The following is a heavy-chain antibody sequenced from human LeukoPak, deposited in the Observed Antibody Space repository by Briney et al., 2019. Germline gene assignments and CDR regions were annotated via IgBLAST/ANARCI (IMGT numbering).Heavy chain of an antibody. D-gene: IGHD1-14*01. CDR3: ARYTDHYYFDY. J-gene: IGHJ4*02. CDR1: GYGFTSYW. V-gene: IGHV5-51*01. Sequence: GESLKISCKGSGYGFTSYWIGWVRQMPGKGLEWMGIIYPGDSDTRYSPSFQGQVTISADKSISTAYVQLSSLNTSDTAMYYCARYTDHYYFDYWGQGTLVTVPS. CDR2: IYPGDSDT.